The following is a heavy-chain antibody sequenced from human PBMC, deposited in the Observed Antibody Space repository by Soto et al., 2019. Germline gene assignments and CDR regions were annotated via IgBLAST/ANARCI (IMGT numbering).Heavy chain of an antibody. CDR1: GFTCSSYS. J-gene: IGHJ4*02. CDR3: ARAPGRDGYNYFDY. V-gene: IGHV3-21*01. CDR2: ISSSSSYI. D-gene: IGHD5-12*01. Sequence: PVVSLSLSCAASGFTCSSYSMNWVRQAPGKGLEWVSSISSSSSYIYYADSVKGRFTISRDNAKNSLYLQMNSLRAEDTAVYYGARAPGRDGYNYFDYWGQGALVTVSS.